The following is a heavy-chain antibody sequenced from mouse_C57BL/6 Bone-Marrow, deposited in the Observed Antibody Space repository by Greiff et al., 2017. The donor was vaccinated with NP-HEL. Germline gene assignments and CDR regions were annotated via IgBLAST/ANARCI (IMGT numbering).Heavy chain of an antibody. Sequence: QVTLKVSGPGILQPSQTLSLTCSFSGFSLSTFGMGVGWIRQPSGKGLEWLARIWWDDDKYYNQALKSRLPISKDTCQNQVFLKIANVHTADTATYYCARIALLITTVVEDWYFDVWGTGTTVTVSS. J-gene: IGHJ1*03. CDR3: ARIALLITTVVEDWYFDV. CDR1: GFSLSTFGMG. V-gene: IGHV8-8*01. CDR2: IWWDDDK. D-gene: IGHD1-1*01.